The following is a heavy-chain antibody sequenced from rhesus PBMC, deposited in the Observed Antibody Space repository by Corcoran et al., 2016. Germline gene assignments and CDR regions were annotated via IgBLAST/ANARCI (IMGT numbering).Heavy chain of an antibody. CDR3: ARLVITTLDY. CDR1: GGSISSGYD. J-gene: IGHJ4*01. V-gene: IGHV4-76*01. D-gene: IGHD3-16*01. CDR2: IYGSKGST. Sequence: QLQLQESGPGLVKPSETLSLTCAVSGGSISSGYDWSWIRQPPGKGLEWFGYIYGSKGSTNYNPSLKNRVTISKDTSKNQFSLKLSSVTAADTAVYYCARLVITTLDYWGQGVLVTVSS.